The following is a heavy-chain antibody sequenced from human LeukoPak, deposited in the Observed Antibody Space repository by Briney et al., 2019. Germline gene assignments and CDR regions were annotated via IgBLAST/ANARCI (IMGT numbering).Heavy chain of an antibody. D-gene: IGHD6-19*01. CDR2: ITNRGDGT. J-gene: IGHJ4*02. CDR3: AKDARRTSGWYYFDS. V-gene: IGHV3-23*01. CDR1: GFTFSNFD. Sequence: GGSLRLSCTASGFTFSNFDMGWVRQATGKGLEGVSAITNRGDGTYFADSVKGRVTISRDNSKDTLYLQLNSLRADDTAVYYCAKDARRTSGWYYFDSWGQGTLVTVSS.